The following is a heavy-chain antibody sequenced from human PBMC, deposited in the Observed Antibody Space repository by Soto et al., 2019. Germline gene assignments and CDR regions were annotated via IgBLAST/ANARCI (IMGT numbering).Heavy chain of an antibody. D-gene: IGHD2-15*01. Sequence: QVQLQESGPGLVKPSETLSLTCIVFGGSVTTYYWTWIRQPPGKGLEWIGFTSHSGSTNYNASPKRRVNLSVDASKNPFSLKLNSVTEEDTAGYDCVTGSGSSNSDAFDIWDRGTMVAVSS. CDR1: GGSVTTYY. CDR2: TSHSGST. CDR3: VTGSGSSNSDAFDI. J-gene: IGHJ3*02. V-gene: IGHV4-59*02.